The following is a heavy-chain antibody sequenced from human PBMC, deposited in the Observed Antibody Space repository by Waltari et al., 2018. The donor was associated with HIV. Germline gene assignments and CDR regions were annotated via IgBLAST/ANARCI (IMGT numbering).Heavy chain of an antibody. CDR3: ARIGTFPHNYAIDF. Sequence: EVQLMESGGGLVQSGGSMSLSCGAAGFPFTNYWISWVRQTPGKGLEWVAYIKDDGSEKYYMGSVKGRFTISRDNAKNSMFLQMNSLRAEDTAVYYCARIGTFPHNYAIDFWGQGTTVTVSS. J-gene: IGHJ6*02. CDR2: IKDDGSEK. V-gene: IGHV3-7*01. CDR1: GFPFTNYW. D-gene: IGHD1-26*01.